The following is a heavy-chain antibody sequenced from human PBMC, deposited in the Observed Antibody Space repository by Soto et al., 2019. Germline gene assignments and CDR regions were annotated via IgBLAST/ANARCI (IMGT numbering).Heavy chain of an antibody. CDR1: GGTFSSYA. CDR3: ARYRYGYSYFDY. Sequence: QVQLVQSGAEVKKPGSSVKVSCKASGGTFSSYAISWVRQAPGQGLEWMGGIIPFFGTANYAQKFQGRVTITADESTSTPSMELSRLRSEDTAVYYCARYRYGYSYFDYWGQGTLVTVSS. D-gene: IGHD5-18*01. J-gene: IGHJ4*02. CDR2: IIPFFGTA. V-gene: IGHV1-69*12.